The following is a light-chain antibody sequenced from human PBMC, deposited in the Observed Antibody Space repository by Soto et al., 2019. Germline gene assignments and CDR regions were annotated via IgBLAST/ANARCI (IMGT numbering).Light chain of an antibody. CDR3: HQRYSPLWT. Sequence: IQWTQAPSFLSASVGDRVTITCRASLDIRGYLAWYQQKPGKVPRLLIYSASTLQSGVPSRFSGSGSGTDFTLTISRLQPEDFATYYCHQRYSPLWTLAQGTKVDIK. J-gene: IGKJ1*01. V-gene: IGKV1-9*01. CDR1: LDIRGY. CDR2: SAS.